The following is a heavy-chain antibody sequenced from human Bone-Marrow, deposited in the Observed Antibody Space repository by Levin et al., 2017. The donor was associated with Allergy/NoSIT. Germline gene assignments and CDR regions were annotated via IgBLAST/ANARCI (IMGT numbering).Heavy chain of an antibody. CDR3: ARGHMGRGDAFDF. Sequence: GGSLRLSCVVSGVTSNNYTVTWIRQAPGKGLEWVSYITDSGSITYYADSVKGRFTISRDNAKNSLYLQMNSLRAEDTAVYYCARGHMGRGDAFDFWGQGTMVIVSS. CDR2: ITDSGSIT. CDR1: GVTSNNYT. J-gene: IGHJ3*01. D-gene: IGHD1-26*01. V-gene: IGHV3-11*01.